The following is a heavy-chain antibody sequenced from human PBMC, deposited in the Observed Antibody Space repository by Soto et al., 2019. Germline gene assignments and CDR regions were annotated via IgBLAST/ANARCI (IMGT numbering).Heavy chain of an antibody. CDR3: AREITMVRGVIILRPYGMDV. Sequence: PGGSLRLSCAASGFTFSSYSMNWVRQAPGKGLEWVSSISSSSSYIYYADSVKGRFTISRDNAKNSLYLQMNSLRAEDTAVYYCAREITMVRGVIILRPYGMDVWGQGTTVTVSS. CDR2: ISSSSSYI. J-gene: IGHJ6*02. D-gene: IGHD3-10*01. CDR1: GFTFSSYS. V-gene: IGHV3-21*01.